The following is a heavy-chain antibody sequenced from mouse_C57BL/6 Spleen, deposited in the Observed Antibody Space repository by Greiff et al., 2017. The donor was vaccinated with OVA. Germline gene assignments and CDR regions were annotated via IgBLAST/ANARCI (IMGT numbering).Heavy chain of an antibody. CDR1: GYTFTDHT. CDR3: ARAGYYGSSYWYFDV. Sequence: VQLQQSDAELVKPGASVKISCKVSGYTFTDHTIHWMKQRPEQGLEWIGYIYPRDGSTKYNEKFKGKATLTADKSSSTAYMQLNSLTSEDSAVYFCARAGYYGSSYWYFDVWGTGTTVTVSS. J-gene: IGHJ1*03. CDR2: IYPRDGST. V-gene: IGHV1-78*01. D-gene: IGHD1-1*01.